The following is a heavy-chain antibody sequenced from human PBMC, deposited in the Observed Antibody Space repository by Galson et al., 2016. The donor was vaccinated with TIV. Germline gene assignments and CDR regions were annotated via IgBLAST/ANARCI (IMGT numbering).Heavy chain of an antibody. CDR3: TKVPSSGFSYCYGLDV. J-gene: IGHJ6*02. D-gene: IGHD3-22*01. V-gene: IGHV3-23*01. CDR1: GFTFSIFA. Sequence: SLRLSCAASGFTFSIFAMTWVRQAPGMGLEWVSAISGGGGSTYYADSVKGRFTISRDNSKNTLFLQMNSLRAEDTAVYYCTKVPSSGFSYCYGLDVWGQGTTVTVSS. CDR2: ISGGGGST.